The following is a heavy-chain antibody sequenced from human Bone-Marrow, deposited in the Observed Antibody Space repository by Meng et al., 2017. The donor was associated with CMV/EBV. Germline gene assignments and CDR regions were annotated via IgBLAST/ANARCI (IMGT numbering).Heavy chain of an antibody. D-gene: IGHD5-18*01. V-gene: IGHV4-34*01. CDR2: INHSGST. CDR1: GGSFSGYY. CDR3: ARVRGYSYGRKGPFYYYGMDV. J-gene: IGHJ6*02. Sequence: GSLRLSCAVYGGSFSGYYWSWIRQPPGKGLEWIGEINHSGSTNYNPSLKSRVTISVDTSKNQFSLKLSSVTAADTAVYYCARVRGYSYGRKGPFYYYGMDVWGQGTTVTVSS.